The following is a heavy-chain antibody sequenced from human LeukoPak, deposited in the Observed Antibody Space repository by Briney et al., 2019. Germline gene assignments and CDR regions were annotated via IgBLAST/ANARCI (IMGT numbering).Heavy chain of an antibody. CDR1: GYTLTNYD. Sequence: ASVKVSCKASGYTLTNYDINWVRQATGQGLEWMGWMNPNSGHTGYTQNFQGRVTMTRHTSISTAYMELSSLKSEDTAVSYCVRVQSGSYARYAMDVWGQGTTVTVSS. CDR2: MNPNSGHT. V-gene: IGHV1-8*01. CDR3: VRVQSGSYARYAMDV. D-gene: IGHD1-26*01. J-gene: IGHJ6*02.